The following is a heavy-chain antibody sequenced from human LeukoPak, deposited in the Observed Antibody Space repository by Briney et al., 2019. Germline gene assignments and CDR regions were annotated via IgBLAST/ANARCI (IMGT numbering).Heavy chain of an antibody. CDR1: GYTFTSYD. J-gene: IGHJ6*02. Sequence: ASVKVSCKASGYTFTSYDINWVRQATGQGLEWMGWMNPNSGNTGYAQKFQGRVTMTRDTSTSTVYMELSSLRSEDTAVYYCARSGAAAINYYYYGMDVWGQGTTVTVSS. V-gene: IGHV1-8*01. D-gene: IGHD6-13*01. CDR3: ARSGAAAINYYYYGMDV. CDR2: MNPNSGNT.